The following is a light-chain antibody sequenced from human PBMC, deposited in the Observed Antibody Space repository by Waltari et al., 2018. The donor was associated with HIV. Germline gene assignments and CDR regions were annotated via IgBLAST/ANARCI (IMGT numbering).Light chain of an antibody. V-gene: IGKV1-39*01. CDR3: QHSYSPLT. J-gene: IGKJ4*01. Sequence: DIQMTVSPSSLSASVGYRVTITCRASQTISSYLNWYQPKPGKAPKLLSYAASSLQSGVPSRFSGTGSGTDFTLTISRLQPEDSDTYYCQHSYSPLTFGGGTKVEIK. CDR2: AAS. CDR1: QTISSY.